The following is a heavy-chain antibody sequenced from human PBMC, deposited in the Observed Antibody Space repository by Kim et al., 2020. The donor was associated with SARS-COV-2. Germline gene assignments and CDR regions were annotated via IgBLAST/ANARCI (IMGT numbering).Heavy chain of an antibody. Sequence: GGSLRLSCAASGFTFSSYWMSWVRQAPGKGLEWVANIKQDGSEKYYVDSVKGRFTISRDNAKNSLYLQMNSLRAEDTAVYYCARGKVAGTGVFDYWGQGTLVTVSS. J-gene: IGHJ4*02. V-gene: IGHV3-7*04. D-gene: IGHD6-19*01. CDR1: GFTFSSYW. CDR2: IKQDGSEK. CDR3: ARGKVAGTGVFDY.